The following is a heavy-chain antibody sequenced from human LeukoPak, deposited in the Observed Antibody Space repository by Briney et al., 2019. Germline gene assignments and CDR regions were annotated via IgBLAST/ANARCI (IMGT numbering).Heavy chain of an antibody. CDR3: ARDYLDWYFDL. J-gene: IGHJ2*01. CDR2: IWYDGSNK. Sequence: GGSLRLSCAASGFTFSSYGMHWVRQAPGKGLEWVAVIWYDGSNKYYADSVKGRFTISRDDSKNTLYLQMNSLRAEDTAVYYCARDYLDWYFDLWGRGTLVTVSS. V-gene: IGHV3-33*01. CDR1: GFTFSSYG.